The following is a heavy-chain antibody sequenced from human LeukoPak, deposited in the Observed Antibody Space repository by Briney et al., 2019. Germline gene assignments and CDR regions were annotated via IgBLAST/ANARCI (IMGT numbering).Heavy chain of an antibody. CDR2: IDTVNGNT. J-gene: IGHJ5*02. D-gene: IGHD3-16*02. CDR1: GYTFTTYG. V-gene: IGHV1-3*04. Sequence: GASVKVSCKASGYTFTTYGLHWERQAPGQRLEWLGWIDTVNGNTRYSQNFQGRVTITRDTSAETAYMELTSLRSEDTALYYCARDRLGRGELSPPDHWGQGTPVTVSS. CDR3: ARDRLGRGELSPPDH.